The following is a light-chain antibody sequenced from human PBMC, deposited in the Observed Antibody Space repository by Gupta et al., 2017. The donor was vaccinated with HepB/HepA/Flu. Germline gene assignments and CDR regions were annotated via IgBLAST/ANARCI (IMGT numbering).Light chain of an antibody. CDR3: ASLDDSRNAL. CDR1: SSSIGSNT. J-gene: IGLJ2*01. V-gene: IGLV1-44*01. CDR2: SDN. Sequence: SVLPQPPSVSGTPGQRVMISCSGSSSSIGSNTVTWYKQLPGTAPNLLIYSDNRRPSGVADRFSGSKSGTSASRAISGRQSEDEADFYCASLDDSRNALFGGGTKLTVL.